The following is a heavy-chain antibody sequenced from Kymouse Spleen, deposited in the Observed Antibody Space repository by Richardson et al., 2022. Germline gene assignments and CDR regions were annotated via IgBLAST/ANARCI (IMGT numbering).Heavy chain of an antibody. V-gene: IGHV4-34*01. Sequence: QVQLQQWGAGLLKPSETLSLTCAVYGGSFSGYYWSWIRQPPGKGLEWIGEINHSGSTNYNPSLKSRVTISVDTSKNQFSLKLSSVTAADTAVYYCARGVGGWLMGYYYGMDVWGQGTTVTVSS. J-gene: IGHJ6*02. CDR3: ARGVGGWLMGYYYGMDV. CDR2: INHSGST. D-gene: IGHD2-8*01,IGHD5-12*01. CDR1: GGSFSGYY.